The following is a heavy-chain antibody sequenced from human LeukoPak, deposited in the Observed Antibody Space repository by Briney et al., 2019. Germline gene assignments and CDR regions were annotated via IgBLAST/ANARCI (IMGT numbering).Heavy chain of an antibody. V-gene: IGHV1-2*02. CDR2: INPNSGGT. CDR3: ARDPPPWGPPRYYFDY. CDR1: GYTFTGYY. Sequence: ASVKVSCKASGYTFTGYYMHWVRQAPGQGLEWMGWINPNSGGTNYAQKFQGRVTMTRDTSISTAYMELSRLRFDDTAVYYCARDPPPWGPPRYYFDYWGQGTLVTVSS. J-gene: IGHJ4*02. D-gene: IGHD3-16*01.